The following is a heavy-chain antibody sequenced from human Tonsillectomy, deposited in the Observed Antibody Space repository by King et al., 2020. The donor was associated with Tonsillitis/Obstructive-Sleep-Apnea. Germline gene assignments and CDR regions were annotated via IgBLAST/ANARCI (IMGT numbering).Heavy chain of an antibody. CDR2: INHSGST. Sequence: VQLQQWGAGLLKPSETLSLTCAVYGGSFSGYYWSWIRQPPGKGLEWIGEINHSGSTNYNPSLKSRITISVDTSKNQFSLNLISVTAADTAVYYCARDLFGELRDYWGQGTLVTVSS. CDR3: ARDLFGELRDY. D-gene: IGHD3-10*01. J-gene: IGHJ4*02. V-gene: IGHV4-34*01. CDR1: GGSFSGYY.